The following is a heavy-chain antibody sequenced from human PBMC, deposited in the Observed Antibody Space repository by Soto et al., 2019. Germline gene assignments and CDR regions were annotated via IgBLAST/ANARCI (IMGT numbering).Heavy chain of an antibody. Sequence: ASVKFSCKSSGYSFTNNDVSWVRQAPGQGLEWMGWISAYNGNTNYAPKLQGRVTMTTSTSTSTAYMELKSLRSDDTAVYYCARVENLYYFDYWGQGTLVTVSS. CDR1: GYSFTNND. CDR2: ISAYNGNT. D-gene: IGHD3-3*01. CDR3: ARVENLYYFDY. V-gene: IGHV1-18*01. J-gene: IGHJ4*02.